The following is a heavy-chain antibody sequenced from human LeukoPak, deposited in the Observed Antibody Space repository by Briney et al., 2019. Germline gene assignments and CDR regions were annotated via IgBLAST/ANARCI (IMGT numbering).Heavy chain of an antibody. CDR1: GFTFSSYG. Sequence: GRSLRLSCAASGFTFSSYGMHWVRQAPGKGLEWVSAISGSGGSTYYADSVKGRFTISRDNSKNTLYLQMNSLRAEDTAVYYCAKLTRGYYDYVWGSYRYPGAFDIWGQGTMVTVSS. V-gene: IGHV3-23*01. J-gene: IGHJ3*02. D-gene: IGHD3-16*02. CDR2: ISGSGGST. CDR3: AKLTRGYYDYVWGSYRYPGAFDI.